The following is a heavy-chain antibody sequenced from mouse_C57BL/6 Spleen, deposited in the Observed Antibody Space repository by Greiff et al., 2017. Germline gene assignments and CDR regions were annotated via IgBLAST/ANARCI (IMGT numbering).Heavy chain of an antibody. V-gene: IGHV1-82*01. J-gene: IGHJ4*01. CDR2: IYPGDGDT. Sequence: VKLQESGPELVKPGASVKISCKASGYAFSSSWMNWVKQRPGKGLEWIGRIYPGDGDTNYNGKFKGKATLTADKSSSTAYMQLSSLTSEDSAVYFCAITGTNAMDYWGQGTSVTVSS. D-gene: IGHD4-1*01. CDR1: GYAFSSSW. CDR3: AITGTNAMDY.